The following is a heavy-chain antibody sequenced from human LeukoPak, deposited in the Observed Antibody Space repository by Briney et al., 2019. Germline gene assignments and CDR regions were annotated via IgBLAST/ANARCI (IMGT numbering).Heavy chain of an antibody. Sequence: GGSLRLSCAASGFTFSRYAMHWVRQAPGKGLEWVAVTSPDGNDKYYADSVKGRFTISRDNSKNTVFLQMNSLSTEDTAVYSCFTGSAYYYDSWGQEPWSPSPQ. CDR1: GFTFSRYA. CDR2: TSPDGNDK. J-gene: IGHJ5*01. D-gene: IGHD3-22*01. CDR3: FTGSAYYYDS. V-gene: IGHV3-30*01.